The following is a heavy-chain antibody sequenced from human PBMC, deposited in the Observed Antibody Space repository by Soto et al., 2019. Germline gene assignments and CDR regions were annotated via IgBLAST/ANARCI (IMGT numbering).Heavy chain of an antibody. J-gene: IGHJ4*02. D-gene: IGHD6-19*01. CDR1: GDSVSSNSAA. Sequence: SQTLSLTCAISGDSVSSNSAAWNWFRQSPSRGLEWLGRTYYRSKWYNDYAVSVKSRIIINPDTSKNQFSLQLNSVTAEDTAIYYCTRALSGSGPDSGGQGTLVTVSS. V-gene: IGHV6-1*01. CDR2: TYYRSKWYN. CDR3: TRALSGSGPDS.